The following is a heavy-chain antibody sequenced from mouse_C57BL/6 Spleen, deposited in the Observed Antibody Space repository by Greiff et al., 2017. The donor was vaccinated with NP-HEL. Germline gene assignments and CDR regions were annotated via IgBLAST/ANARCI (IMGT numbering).Heavy chain of an antibody. D-gene: IGHD1-1*01. CDR3: TPNDYGSPWFAY. J-gene: IGHJ3*01. CDR1: GYAFSSYW. Sequence: VQLQQSGAELVKPGASVKISCKASGYAFSSYWMNWVKQRPGKGLEWIGQIYPGDGDTNYNGKFKGKATLTADKSSSTAYMQLSSLTSEDSAVYFCTPNDYGSPWFAYWGQGTLVTVSA. CDR2: IYPGDGDT. V-gene: IGHV1-80*01.